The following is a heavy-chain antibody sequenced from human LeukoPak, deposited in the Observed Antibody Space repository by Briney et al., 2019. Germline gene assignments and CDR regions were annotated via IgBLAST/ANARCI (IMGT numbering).Heavy chain of an antibody. CDR1: GFTFRNVW. CDR3: TSTLGY. V-gene: IGHV3-15*01. D-gene: IGHD3-16*01. J-gene: IGHJ4*02. Sequence: GGALRLSCTASGFTFRNVWMTWVRQAPGKGLEWVGRIQTITDGGTTDYAAPVRGRFTISRDDSKNTLYLQMNSLKTEDTAVYYCTSTLGYWGQGTLVIVSS. CDR2: IQTITDGGTT.